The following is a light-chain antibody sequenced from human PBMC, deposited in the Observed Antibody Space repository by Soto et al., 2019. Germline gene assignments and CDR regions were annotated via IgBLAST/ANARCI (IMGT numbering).Light chain of an antibody. CDR3: QQYDNLPPYT. V-gene: IGKV1-33*01. CDR2: DAS. CDR1: QDISNY. Sequence: DIQMTQSPSSLSASVGDRVTITCQASQDISNYLNWYQQKPGKAPKLLIYDASNLETGVPSRFSGSGSGIDFTFTISSLQPEDIATYYCQQYDNLPPYTFGQGTKVEIK. J-gene: IGKJ1*01.